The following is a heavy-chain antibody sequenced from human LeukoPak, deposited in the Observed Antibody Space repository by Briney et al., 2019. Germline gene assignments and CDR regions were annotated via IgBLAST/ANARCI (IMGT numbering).Heavy chain of an antibody. CDR3: ARDRDCSSTSCQVLFDY. CDR2: ISWNSGNI. Sequence: PGRSLRLSCAASGFTFDDYAMHWVRQAPGKGLEWVSGISWNSGNIGYADSVKGRFTISRDNAKNSLYLQMNSLRAEDTAVYYCARDRDCSSTSCQVLFDYWGQGTLVTVSS. D-gene: IGHD2-2*01. CDR1: GFTFDDYA. V-gene: IGHV3-9*01. J-gene: IGHJ4*02.